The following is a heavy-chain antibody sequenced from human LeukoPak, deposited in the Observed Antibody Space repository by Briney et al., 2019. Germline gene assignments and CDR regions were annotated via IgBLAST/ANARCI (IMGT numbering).Heavy chain of an antibody. CDR2: IYYSGST. D-gene: IGHD3-3*01. Sequence: SETLSLTCTVSGYSISSGYYWGWIRQPPGKGLEWIGSIYYSGSTYYNPSLKSRVTISVDTSKNQFSLKLSSVTAADTAVYYCARDASQDFWSGSAFDPWGQGTLVAVSS. V-gene: IGHV4-38-2*02. J-gene: IGHJ5*02. CDR3: ARDASQDFWSGSAFDP. CDR1: GYSISSGYY.